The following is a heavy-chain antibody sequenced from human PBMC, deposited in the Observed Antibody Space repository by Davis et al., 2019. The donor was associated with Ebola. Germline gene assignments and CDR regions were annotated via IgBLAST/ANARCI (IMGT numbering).Heavy chain of an antibody. V-gene: IGHV1-2*04. CDR1: GYTFTGYY. D-gene: IGHD6-13*01. CDR3: ARSYSSSWDNWFDP. Sequence: ASVKVSCKASGYTFTGYYMHWVRQAPGQGLEWMGWINPNSGGTNYAQKFQGWVTMTRDTSISTAYMELSRLRSDDTAVYYCARSYSSSWDNWFDPWGQGTLVTVSS. CDR2: INPNSGGT. J-gene: IGHJ5*02.